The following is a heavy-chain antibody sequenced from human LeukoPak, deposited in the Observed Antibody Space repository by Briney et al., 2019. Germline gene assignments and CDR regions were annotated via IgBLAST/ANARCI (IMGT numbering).Heavy chain of an antibody. J-gene: IGHJ5*02. Sequence: SETLSLTCTVSGDSISSNYWWTWVRQPPGKGLEWIGEIFHTGSTNYNPSLKSRVTISVDTSKSQFSLKLSSVTAADTAVYYCARRASRTNWFDPWGQGTLVAVSS. CDR2: IFHTGST. CDR1: GDSISSNYW. V-gene: IGHV4-4*02. CDR3: ARRASRTNWFDP.